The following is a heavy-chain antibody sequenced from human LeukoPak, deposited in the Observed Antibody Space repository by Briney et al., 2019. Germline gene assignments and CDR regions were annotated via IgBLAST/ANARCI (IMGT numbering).Heavy chain of an antibody. CDR2: ISGSGGST. D-gene: IGHD3-22*01. Sequence: PGGSLRLSCAASGFTFSSYAMSWVRQAPGKGLEWVSAISGSGGSTYYVDSVKGRFTISRDNSKNTLYLQMNSLRAEDTAVYYCATTYYYDSSGSVNRNAFDIWGQGTMVTVSS. J-gene: IGHJ3*02. CDR1: GFTFSSYA. V-gene: IGHV3-23*01. CDR3: ATTYYYDSSGSVNRNAFDI.